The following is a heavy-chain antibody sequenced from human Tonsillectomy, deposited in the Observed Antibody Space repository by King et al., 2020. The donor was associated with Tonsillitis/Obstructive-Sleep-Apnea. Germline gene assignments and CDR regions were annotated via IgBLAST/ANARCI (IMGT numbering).Heavy chain of an antibody. D-gene: IGHD1-7*01. J-gene: IGHJ4*02. CDR2: IDHSGST. Sequence: VQLQQWGAGLLKPSETLSLTCAVYGGSFSGYYWSWIRQPPGKGLEWIGEIDHSGSTNYNQSLKSRVTISVDTSKNQFSLKLNSVTAADTAVYYCARVTGTTVDYWGQGTLVTVSS. CDR1: GGSFSGYY. V-gene: IGHV4-34*01. CDR3: ARVTGTTVDY.